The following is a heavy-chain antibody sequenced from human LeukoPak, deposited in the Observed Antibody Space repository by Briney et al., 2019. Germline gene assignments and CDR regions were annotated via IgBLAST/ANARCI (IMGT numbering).Heavy chain of an antibody. CDR3: AREGYPYGSSRAFAF. D-gene: IGHD4-17*01. V-gene: IGHV4-59*01. CDR2: IYHSGST. J-gene: IGHJ3*01. Sequence: SETLSLTCTVSGDSISPYYWSWIRQSPGKGPEWIGNIYHSGSTNFSPSLKRRVTMSVDKSKNQISLNLNSVTAADTAVYFCAREGYPYGSSRAFAFWGQGKLVTVSS. CDR1: GDSISPYY.